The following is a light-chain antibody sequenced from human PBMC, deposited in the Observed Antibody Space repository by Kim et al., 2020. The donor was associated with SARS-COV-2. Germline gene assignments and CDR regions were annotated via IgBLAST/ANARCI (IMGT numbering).Light chain of an antibody. CDR2: GAS. CDR3: QQYGSSP. Sequence: LFLSPGESATLPCRASQSVSSSYLAWYQQRPGQAPRLLIYGASSRATGIPDRFSGSGSGTDFTLTISRLGPEDFAVYYCQQYGSSPFGQGTKLEI. V-gene: IGKV3-20*01. CDR1: QSVSSSY. J-gene: IGKJ2*01.